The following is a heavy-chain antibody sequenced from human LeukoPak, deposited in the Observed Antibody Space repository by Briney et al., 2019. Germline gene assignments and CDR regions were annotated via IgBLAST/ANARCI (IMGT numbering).Heavy chain of an antibody. CDR3: ARGLQMAAILGY. J-gene: IGHJ4*02. V-gene: IGHV4-39*07. CDR2: IYYSGST. D-gene: IGHD1-1*01. CDR1: GGSISSRNYY. Sequence: PSETLSLTCTVSGGSISSRNYYWDWIRQPPGKGLEWIGSIYYSGSTYYNPSLKSRVTISVDTSKNQFSLKLSSVTAADTAVYYCARGLQMAAILGYWGQGILVTVSS.